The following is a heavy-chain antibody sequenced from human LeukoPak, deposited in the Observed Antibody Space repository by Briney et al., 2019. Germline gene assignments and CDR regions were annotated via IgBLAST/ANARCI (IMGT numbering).Heavy chain of an antibody. D-gene: IGHD3-10*01. V-gene: IGHV4-38-2*01. CDR2: IYHSGST. CDR3: ARGPITMVRGVSLLAENYGMDV. Sequence: SETLSLTCAVSGYSISSGYYWGWIRQPPGKGLEWIGSIYHSGSTYYNPSLKSRVTISVDTSKNQFSLKLSSVTAADTAVYYCARGPITMVRGVSLLAENYGMDVWGKGTTVIVSS. J-gene: IGHJ6*04. CDR1: GYSISSGYY.